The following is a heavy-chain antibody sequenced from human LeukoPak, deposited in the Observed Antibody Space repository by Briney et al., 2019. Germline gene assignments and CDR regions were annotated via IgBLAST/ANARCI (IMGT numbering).Heavy chain of an antibody. Sequence: PSETLSLTCAVYGVSFSGYYWSWIRQPPGKGLEWIGEINHSGSTNYNPSLKSRVTISVDTSKNQFSPKLSSVTAADTAVYYCARSYYFDYWGQGTLVTVSS. V-gene: IGHV4-34*01. CDR2: INHSGST. CDR3: ARSYYFDY. CDR1: GVSFSGYY. J-gene: IGHJ4*02.